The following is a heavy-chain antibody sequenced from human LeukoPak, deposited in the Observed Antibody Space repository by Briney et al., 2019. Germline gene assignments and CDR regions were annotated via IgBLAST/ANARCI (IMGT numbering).Heavy chain of an antibody. V-gene: IGHV4-59*01. CDR2: IYYSGST. CDR1: GDSIRSYY. CDR3: ARVPIVGASNKDY. D-gene: IGHD1-26*01. J-gene: IGHJ4*02. Sequence: SETLSLTCTVSGDSIRSYYWSWIRQPPGKGLEWIGYIYYSGSTNYNPSLKSRVTISVDTSKNQFSLKLSSVTAADTAVYYCARVPIVGASNKDYWGQGTLVTVSS.